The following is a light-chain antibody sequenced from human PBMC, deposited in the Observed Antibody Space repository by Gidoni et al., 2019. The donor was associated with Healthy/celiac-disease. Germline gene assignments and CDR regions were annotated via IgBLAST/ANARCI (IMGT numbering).Light chain of an antibody. V-gene: IGKV3-15*01. CDR3: QQYNNWAPLT. J-gene: IGKJ4*01. CDR1: QSVSSN. CDR2: GAS. Sequence: EIVMTQSPATLSVSPGERATRSCRASQSVSSNLAWYQQKPGQAPRLLIYGASTRATGIPARFSGSGSGTEFTLTISSLQSEDFAVYYCQQYNNWAPLTFGGGTRVKIQ.